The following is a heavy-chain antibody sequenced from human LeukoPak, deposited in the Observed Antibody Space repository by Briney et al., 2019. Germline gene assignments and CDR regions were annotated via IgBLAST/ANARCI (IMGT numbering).Heavy chain of an antibody. CDR2: INPNSGGT. J-gene: IGHJ4*02. CDR3: ATTLGSGSQTRLHDY. D-gene: IGHD3-10*01. V-gene: IGHV1-2*02. Sequence: GASVKVSCKASGYTFSGYYIHWVRQAPGQGLEWMGWINPNSGGTEYAQRFQGKVTMTRDTSISTAYMELSSLRSDDTAMYYCATTLGSGSQTRLHDYWGQGTLVTVSS. CDR1: GYTFSGYY.